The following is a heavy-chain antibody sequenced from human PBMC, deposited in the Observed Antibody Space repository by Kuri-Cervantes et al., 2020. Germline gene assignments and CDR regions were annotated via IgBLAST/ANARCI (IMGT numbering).Heavy chain of an antibody. CDR2: VSGSGTTT. V-gene: IGHV3-23*01. Sequence: GGSLRLSCAASGFTFSSYAMSWVRQAPGKGLEWASTVSGSGTTTYYADSVKGRFTISRDNSKNTLFLQMNSLRAEDTAVYYCARDNAVEMYSSSCYTFAYWGQGTLVTVSS. D-gene: IGHD6-13*01. J-gene: IGHJ4*02. CDR3: ARDNAVEMYSSSCYTFAY. CDR1: GFTFSSYA.